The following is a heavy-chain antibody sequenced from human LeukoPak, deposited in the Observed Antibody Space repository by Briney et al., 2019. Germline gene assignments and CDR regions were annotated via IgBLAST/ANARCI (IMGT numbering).Heavy chain of an antibody. CDR2: IYNSGAGI. J-gene: IGHJ4*02. Sequence: GGSLRLSCAASGFTFSTYTMSWVRQAPAKGLEWVSSIYNSGAGIFYADSVKGRFTISRDNSKNTLYLQMNSLRAEDTAVYYCAKDVAPDSGWDLDYWGQGTLVTVSS. CDR1: GFTFSTYT. D-gene: IGHD6-19*01. CDR3: AKDVAPDSGWDLDY. V-gene: IGHV3-23*01.